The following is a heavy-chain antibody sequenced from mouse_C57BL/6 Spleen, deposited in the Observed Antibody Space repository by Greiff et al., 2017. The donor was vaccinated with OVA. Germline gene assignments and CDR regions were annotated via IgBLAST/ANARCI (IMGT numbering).Heavy chain of an antibody. J-gene: IGHJ3*01. Sequence: EVHLVESGPGLVKPSQSLSLTCSVTGYSITSGYYWNWIRQFPGNKLEWMGYISYDGSNNYNPSLKNRISITRDTSKNQFFLKLNSVTTEDTATYYCARGGKNGYSSFAYWGQGTLVTVSA. CDR1: GYSITSGYY. D-gene: IGHD2-3*01. V-gene: IGHV3-6*01. CDR3: ARGGKNGYSSFAY. CDR2: ISYDGSN.